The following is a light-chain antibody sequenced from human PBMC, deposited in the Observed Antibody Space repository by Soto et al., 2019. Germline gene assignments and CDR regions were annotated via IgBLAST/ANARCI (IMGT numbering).Light chain of an antibody. CDR2: DVS. Sequence: QSVLTQPASGSGCPGQSITISCTGTSSDIGGYKYVSWYQQHPGKAPKLMIYDVSNRPSGVSNRFSGSKSGNTATLTISGLQGEDEAEYYCSSYTGGSTYVFGTGTKLTVL. CDR1: SSDIGGYKY. V-gene: IGLV2-14*01. J-gene: IGLJ1*01. CDR3: SSYTGGSTYV.